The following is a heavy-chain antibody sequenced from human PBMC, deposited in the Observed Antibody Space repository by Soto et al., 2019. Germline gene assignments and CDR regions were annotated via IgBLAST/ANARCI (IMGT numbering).Heavy chain of an antibody. CDR3: ARDLDIVATREVRDYYYYGMDV. CDR2: ISYDGSNK. V-gene: IGHV3-30-3*01. CDR1: GFTFSSYA. D-gene: IGHD5-12*01. J-gene: IGHJ6*02. Sequence: GGSLRLSCAASGFTFSSYAMHWVRQAPGKGLEWVAVISYDGSNKYYADSVKGRFTISRDNSKNTLYLQMNSLRAEDTAVYYCARDLDIVATREVRDYYYYGMDVWGQGTTVTVSS.